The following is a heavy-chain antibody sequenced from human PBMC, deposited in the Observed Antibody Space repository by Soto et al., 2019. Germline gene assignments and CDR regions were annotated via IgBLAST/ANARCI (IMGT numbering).Heavy chain of an antibody. V-gene: IGHV4-30-2*01. Sequence: SETLSLTCAVSGGSISSDGFSWSWIRQPPGKGLEWIGYIYHSGSTYYNPSLKSRVTISVDRSKNQFSLKLSSVTAADTAVYYCARVPDRWGQGTLVTVSS. J-gene: IGHJ5*02. CDR1: GGSISSDGFS. CDR2: IYHSGST. CDR3: ARVPDR.